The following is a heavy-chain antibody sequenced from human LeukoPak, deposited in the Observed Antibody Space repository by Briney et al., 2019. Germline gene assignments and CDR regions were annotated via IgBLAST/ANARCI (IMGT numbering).Heavy chain of an antibody. J-gene: IGHJ2*01. CDR3: AKGSSGAPGGSYWYFDL. D-gene: IGHD3-10*01. CDR1: GFTLDDYA. CDR2: ISWYSGSI. V-gene: IGHV3-9*01. Sequence: GRSLRLPCAASGFTLDDYAMHWVRQAPGKGLEWVSDISWYSGSIGYAAPVKGRFTISRDNAKNFLYLQMTSLRAEDTALHSCAKGSSGAPGGSYWYFDLWGRGTLVTAS.